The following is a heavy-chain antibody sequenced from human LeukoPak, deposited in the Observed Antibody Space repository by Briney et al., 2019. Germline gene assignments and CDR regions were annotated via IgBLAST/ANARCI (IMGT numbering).Heavy chain of an antibody. J-gene: IGHJ4*02. D-gene: IGHD4-17*01. Sequence: SVKVSCKASGGTFSSYIIKWVRQAPGQGLEWMGGIIPMFGTTIYAQKFQGRVTITADKSTSTAYMELSSLRSEDTAVYYCARGYPSTLYKADYVHPYYLDCWGQGTLVTVSS. V-gene: IGHV1-69*06. CDR1: GGTFSSYI. CDR3: ARGYPSTLYKADYVHPYYLDC. CDR2: IIPMFGTT.